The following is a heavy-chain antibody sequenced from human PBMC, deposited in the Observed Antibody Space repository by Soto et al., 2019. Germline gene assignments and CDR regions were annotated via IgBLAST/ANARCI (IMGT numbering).Heavy chain of an antibody. J-gene: IGHJ5*02. Sequence: SETLSLTFTVSGGSVSSGDYYWSWIRQPPGKGLEWIGYIYYSGNTNYNPSLKSRVIISVDTSKNLFSLKLTSVTAADTAVYYCALIPVHKSMIYWLDPWGQGTQVTVSS. CDR1: GGSVSSGDYY. V-gene: IGHV4-61*08. CDR3: ALIPVHKSMIYWLDP. D-gene: IGHD3-16*01. CDR2: IYYSGNT.